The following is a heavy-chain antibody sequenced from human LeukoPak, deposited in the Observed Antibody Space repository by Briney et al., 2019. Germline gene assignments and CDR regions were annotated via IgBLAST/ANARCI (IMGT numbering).Heavy chain of an antibody. D-gene: IGHD1-14*01. CDR2: ISGDGDST. CDR3: AKDLGPTGAAWFDP. CDR1: GFTSDDYA. V-gene: IGHV3-43*02. Sequence: GGSLRLSCAASGFTSDDYAMHWVRQAPGKGLEWVSLISGDGDSTYYVDSVKGRFTISRDNSKNSLYLQMNSLRTEDTALYYCAKDLGPTGAAWFDPWGQGTLVTVSS. J-gene: IGHJ5*02.